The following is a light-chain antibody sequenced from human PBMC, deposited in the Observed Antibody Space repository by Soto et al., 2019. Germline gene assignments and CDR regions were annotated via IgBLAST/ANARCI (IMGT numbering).Light chain of an antibody. CDR2: DVS. CDR3: SSYTSSSTVV. J-gene: IGLJ2*01. Sequence: SALTQPASVSGSPGQSITMSCTGSSSDVGGYNSVSWYQQHPGKAPKLMIYDVSNRPSGVSNRFSGSKSGNTASLTISGLQAEDEADYYCSSYTSSSTVVFGGGTKVTVL. CDR1: SSDVGGYNS. V-gene: IGLV2-14*01.